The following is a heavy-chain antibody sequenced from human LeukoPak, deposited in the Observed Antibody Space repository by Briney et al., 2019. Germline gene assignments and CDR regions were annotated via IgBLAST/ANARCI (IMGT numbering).Heavy chain of an antibody. D-gene: IGHD2-21*01. CDR3: ARVFVWPEYYFDY. Sequence: GSLRLSCAASGFPFHDYGMSWVRPAPGKGLEWVSGINWNGGSTGYADSVKGRFTISRDNAKNSLYLQMNSLRAEDTALYYCARVFVWPEYYFDYWGQGTLVTVSS. V-gene: IGHV3-20*04. J-gene: IGHJ4*02. CDR2: INWNGGST. CDR1: GFPFHDYG.